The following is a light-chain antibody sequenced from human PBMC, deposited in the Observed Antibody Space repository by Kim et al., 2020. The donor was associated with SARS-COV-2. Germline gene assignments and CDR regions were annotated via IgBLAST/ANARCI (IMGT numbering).Light chain of an antibody. Sequence: DIQMTQSPSSLSASVGDRVTITCQASQDISNYLNWYQQKPGKAPKLLIYDASNLETGVPARFSGSGSGTDFTFTISSLQPEDIATYYCQKHNGLPVFGQGTRLEIK. CDR1: QDISNY. CDR3: QKHNGLPV. J-gene: IGKJ5*01. V-gene: IGKV1-33*01. CDR2: DAS.